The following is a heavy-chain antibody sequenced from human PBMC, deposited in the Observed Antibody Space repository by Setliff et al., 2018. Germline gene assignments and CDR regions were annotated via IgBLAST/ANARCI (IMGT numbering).Heavy chain of an antibody. Sequence: SETLSLTCDVSGYSISSDYYWGWIRQPPGKGLEWIAEINHSGSTNYNPSLKSRVTISVDTSKNQFSLRLTSVTAADTAVYYCARVDFTMLQGVLGQWGQGTLVTVSS. J-gene: IGHJ1*01. D-gene: IGHD3-10*01. V-gene: IGHV4-38-2*01. CDR2: INHSGST. CDR3: ARVDFTMLQGVLGQ. CDR1: GYSISSDYY.